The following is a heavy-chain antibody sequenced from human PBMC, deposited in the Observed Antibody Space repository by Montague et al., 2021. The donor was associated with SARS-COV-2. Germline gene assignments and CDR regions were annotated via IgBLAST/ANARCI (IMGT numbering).Heavy chain of an antibody. J-gene: IGHJ2*01. CDR2: IFGSAAGT. CDR1: GFAFNNFA. D-gene: IGHD6-19*01. V-gene: IGHV3-23*01. Sequence: SLRLSCAASGFAFNNFAMSWVRQAPGKGLEWVSSIFGSAAGTYYADSVKGQFTISRDNSENTLYLQMNSLKAEDTAKYYCAKQPGAGAVVYWYFDLWGRGTVVSVSS. CDR3: AKQPGAGAVVYWYFDL.